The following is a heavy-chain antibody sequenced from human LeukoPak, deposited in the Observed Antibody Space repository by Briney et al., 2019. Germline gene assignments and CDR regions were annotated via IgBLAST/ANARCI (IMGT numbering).Heavy chain of an antibody. V-gene: IGHV1-2*02. CDR1: GYTFTGYY. CDR2: MNPNSGGT. CDR3: ARDGRPTYYDFWSGYYMDY. Sequence: ASVKVSCKASGYTFTGYYMHCVREAPGQGLEWMGWMNPNSGGTNYAQKFQGRVTMTRDTSISTAYMELSRLRSDDTAVYYCARDGRPTYYDFWSGYYMDYWGQGTLVTVSS. J-gene: IGHJ4*02. D-gene: IGHD3-3*01.